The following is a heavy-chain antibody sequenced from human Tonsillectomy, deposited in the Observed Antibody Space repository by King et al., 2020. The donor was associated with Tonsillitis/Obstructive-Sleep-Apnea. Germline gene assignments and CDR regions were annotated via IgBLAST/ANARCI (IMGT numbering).Heavy chain of an antibody. CDR1: GFTFTNAW. D-gene: IGHD5-18*01. J-gene: IGHJ6*03. V-gene: IGHV3-15*01. CDR3: TAARIQPLRVNYYYYMDV. CDR2: IKSKTDGGTT. Sequence: QLVQSGGGLVKPGGSLRLSCAASGFTFTNAWMSWVRQAPGKGLEWVGRIKSKTDGGTTEYAAPVKGRFTISRDDSKNTLYLQINTLKTEDTAVYYCTAARIQPLRVNYYYYMDVWGKGTTVTVSS.